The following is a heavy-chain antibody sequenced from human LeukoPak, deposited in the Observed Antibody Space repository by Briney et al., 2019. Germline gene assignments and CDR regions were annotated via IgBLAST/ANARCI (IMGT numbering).Heavy chain of an antibody. J-gene: IGHJ3*02. D-gene: IGHD3-22*01. CDR2: IRSKAYGGTT. Sequence: GSLILSCTASGFTFGDYAMSWFRPAPGKGLEWVGFIRSKAYGGTTEYAASVKGRFTISRDDSKSIAYLQMNSLKTEDTAVYYCTRDAPLARYYDSSGYNLDAFDIWGQGTMVTVSS. V-gene: IGHV3-49*03. CDR3: TRDAPLARYYDSSGYNLDAFDI. CDR1: GFTFGDYA.